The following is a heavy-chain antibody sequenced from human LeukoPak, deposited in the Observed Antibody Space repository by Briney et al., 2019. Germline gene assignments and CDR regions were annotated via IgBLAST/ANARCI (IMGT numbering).Heavy chain of an antibody. CDR1: GYTFITYG. CDR2: ISPYDGST. J-gene: IGHJ4*02. CDR3: VRDKAPRYTYGLGH. Sequence: RASVKVSCKASGYTFITYGINWVRQAPGQGLEWMGWISPYDGSTNFAQNLQGRVTMTTDTITSTAFMELRSLRFEDTALYYCVRDKAPRYTYGLGHWGQGTLVTVS. V-gene: IGHV1-18*01. D-gene: IGHD5-18*01.